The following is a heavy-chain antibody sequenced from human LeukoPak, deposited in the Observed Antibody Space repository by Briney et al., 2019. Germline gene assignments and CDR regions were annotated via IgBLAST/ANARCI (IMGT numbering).Heavy chain of an antibody. Sequence: SSETLSLTCTVSGGSISSYYWSWIRQPPGKGLEWIGYIYYSGSTNYNPSLKSRVTISVDTSKNQFSLKLSSVTAADTAVYYCARHLMSVIDPWGQGTLVTVSS. D-gene: IGHD3-9*01. V-gene: IGHV4-59*08. J-gene: IGHJ5*02. CDR3: ARHLMSVIDP. CDR2: IYYSGST. CDR1: GGSISSYY.